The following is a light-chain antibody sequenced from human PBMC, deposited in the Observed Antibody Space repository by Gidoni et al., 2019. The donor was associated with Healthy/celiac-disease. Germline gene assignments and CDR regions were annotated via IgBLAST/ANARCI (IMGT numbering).Light chain of an antibody. CDR1: SSDVGNYNL. Sequence: QSALTQPASVSGSPGQSITISCTGTSSDVGNYNLVSWYQQHPGKAPKLMIYEGNKRPSGVSNRFSGSKSGNTASLTISGLQAEDEADYYCGSYASGSTSPFGGGTKLTVL. V-gene: IGLV2-23*01. CDR3: GSYASGSTSP. J-gene: IGLJ2*01. CDR2: EGN.